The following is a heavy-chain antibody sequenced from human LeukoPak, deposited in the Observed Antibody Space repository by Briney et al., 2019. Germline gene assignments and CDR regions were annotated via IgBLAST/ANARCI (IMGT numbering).Heavy chain of an antibody. CDR2: ITASGDRT. D-gene: IGHD2-15*01. V-gene: IGHV3-23*01. CDR3: ARRDIVVVVSASDY. Sequence: PGGSLRLSCAASGFTLSSYSMHWVRQAPGKGLEWVSGITASGDRTFYGDSVRGRFTMSRDNSKNTVYLQMNSLRVDDTAVYYCARRDIVVVVSASDYWGQGTLVTVSS. J-gene: IGHJ4*02. CDR1: GFTLSSYS.